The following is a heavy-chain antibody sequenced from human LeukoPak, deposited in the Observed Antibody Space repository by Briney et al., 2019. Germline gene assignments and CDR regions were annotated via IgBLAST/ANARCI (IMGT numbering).Heavy chain of an antibody. CDR2: IKSKTDDGTT. Sequence: GGSLRLSCAVSGFTFNHAWMSWVRQAPGKGLEWVGRIKSKTDDGTTEYAAPVKGRVTISRDDSKNTLYLEMNSLKTEDTAVYYCTTMGSIRYYYYFDYWGEGSLVTVSS. CDR1: GFTFNHAW. V-gene: IGHV3-15*01. CDR3: TTMGSIRYYYYFDY. D-gene: IGHD3-22*01. J-gene: IGHJ4*02.